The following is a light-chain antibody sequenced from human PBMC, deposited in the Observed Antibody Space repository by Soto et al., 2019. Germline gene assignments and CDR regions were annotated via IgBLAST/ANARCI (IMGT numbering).Light chain of an antibody. CDR2: FAS. V-gene: IGKV1-39*01. Sequence: DIQMTQSPSSLSASVGDRVTITCRPSQTIRNYLSWYQQKPGKAPKLLIDFASTLQSGVPSRFSGSGSGTDFTLTISSLQPADFATYFCLQTYNTPLTFGGGTKVDIK. J-gene: IGKJ4*02. CDR1: QTIRNY. CDR3: LQTYNTPLT.